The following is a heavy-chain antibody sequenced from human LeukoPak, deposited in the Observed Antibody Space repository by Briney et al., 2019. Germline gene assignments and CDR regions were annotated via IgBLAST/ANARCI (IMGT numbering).Heavy chain of an antibody. CDR2: ISASGDVT. Sequence: GGSLRLSCEASRFSFSAYPMGWVRRAPGKGLEWVSGISASGDVTFHADPLQGRFTISRDNSKNTLYLQMNSLRAEDTAVYYCAKSESIWYSPFDYWGQGTLVTVSS. CDR3: AKSESIWYSPFDY. J-gene: IGHJ4*02. CDR1: RFSFSAYP. D-gene: IGHD6-13*01. V-gene: IGHV3-23*01.